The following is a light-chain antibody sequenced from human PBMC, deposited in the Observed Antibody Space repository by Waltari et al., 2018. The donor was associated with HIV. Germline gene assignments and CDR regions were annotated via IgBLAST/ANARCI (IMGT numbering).Light chain of an antibody. CDR2: GAS. J-gene: IGKJ4*01. V-gene: IGKV3-20*01. CDR3: QQYGRSLT. Sequence: EIVLTQSPGTLSLSPGERATLSCRASQSVNNNYLAWYQQKPGQAPRLLIYGASSGATGIPDRFSGSGSGTDFTLTISRLEPEDFAVYYCQQYGRSLTFGGGTKMEIK. CDR1: QSVNNNY.